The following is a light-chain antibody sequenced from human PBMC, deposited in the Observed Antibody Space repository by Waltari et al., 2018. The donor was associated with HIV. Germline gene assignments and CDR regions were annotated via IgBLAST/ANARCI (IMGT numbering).Light chain of an antibody. CDR1: ISNIGSNS. Sequence: QSVLTQPTSASGTPGQKITISCSGNISNIGSNSVNWYQQFSGAAPKLLIFINNHQPSEVPARFSGSKSGSAASLAISGLHSDDEAIYHCATWDDTLSGPVFGGGTKLTVL. CDR3: ATWDDTLSGPV. V-gene: IGLV1-44*01. CDR2: INN. J-gene: IGLJ3*02.